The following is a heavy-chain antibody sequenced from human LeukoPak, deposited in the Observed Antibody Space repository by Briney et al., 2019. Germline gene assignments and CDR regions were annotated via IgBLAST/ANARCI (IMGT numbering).Heavy chain of an antibody. Sequence: GGSLRLSCAASGFTFRSYGMHWVRHAPGKGLEWVAIIWYDGSKKYYADSVKGRFTVSRDNSNDMLYLQMDSLRAEDTAVYYCARYNSGTMDYWGQGNLVTVSS. CDR1: GFTFRSYG. CDR3: ARYNSGTMDY. J-gene: IGHJ4*02. V-gene: IGHV3-33*01. CDR2: IWYDGSKK. D-gene: IGHD1-1*01.